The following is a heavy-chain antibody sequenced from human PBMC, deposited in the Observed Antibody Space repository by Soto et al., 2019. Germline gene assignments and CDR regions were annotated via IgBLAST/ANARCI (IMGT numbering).Heavy chain of an antibody. CDR3: ASSFGVVIPPWFDP. J-gene: IGHJ5*02. Sequence: QVQLVESGGGVVQPGRSLRLSCAASGFTFSSYGMHWVRQAPGKGLEWVAVISYDGSNKYYADSVKGRFTISRDNSKNTMYLQMNSLRAEDTAVYYCASSFGVVIPPWFDPWGQGTLVTVSS. D-gene: IGHD3-3*01. CDR1: GFTFSSYG. V-gene: IGHV3-30*03. CDR2: ISYDGSNK.